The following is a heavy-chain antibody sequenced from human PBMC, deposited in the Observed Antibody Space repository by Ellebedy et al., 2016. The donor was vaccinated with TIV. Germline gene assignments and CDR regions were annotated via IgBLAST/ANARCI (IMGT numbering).Heavy chain of an antibody. CDR3: ARGATPGFIWSGHYFDS. Sequence: LGGSLRLSCAASGFNISSHTMNWVRQAPGRGLEWVSSLTSSYSDRYYADSVKGRFTISRDTAKNSLYLEMTGLGDEDTAVYYCARGATPGFIWSGHYFDSWGQGIMVTVSS. CDR2: LTSSYSDR. J-gene: IGHJ5*01. CDR1: GFNISSHT. D-gene: IGHD3-3*01. V-gene: IGHV3-21*01.